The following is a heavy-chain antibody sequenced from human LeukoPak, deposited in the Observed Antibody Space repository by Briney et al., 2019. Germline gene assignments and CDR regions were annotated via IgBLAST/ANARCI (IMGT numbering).Heavy chain of an antibody. V-gene: IGHV4-34*01. J-gene: IGHJ4*02. CDR1: GGSFSGYY. D-gene: IGHD3-10*01. CDR3: ARAWGLLWFGELRHDYFDY. Sequence: SETLSLTCAVYGGSFSGYYWSWIRQPPGKGLEWIGEINHSGSTNYNPSLKSRVTISVDTSKNQFSLKLSSVTAADTAVYYCARAWGLLWFGELRHDYFDYWGQGTLVTVSS. CDR2: INHSGST.